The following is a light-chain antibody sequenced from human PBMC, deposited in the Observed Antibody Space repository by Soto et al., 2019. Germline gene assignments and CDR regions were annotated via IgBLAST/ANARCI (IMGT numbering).Light chain of an antibody. CDR2: GAS. CDR3: QQYGNSPIT. Sequence: DIVLTQSTGTLSLSPGERAPLSCRASQSVSNNYLAWYQQKPGQAPRLLIYGASNRATGIPDRFSGSGSGTDFTLTISRLEPEDFAVYYCQQYGNSPITFGQATLPEVK. J-gene: IGKJ5*01. V-gene: IGKV3-20*01. CDR1: QSVSNNY.